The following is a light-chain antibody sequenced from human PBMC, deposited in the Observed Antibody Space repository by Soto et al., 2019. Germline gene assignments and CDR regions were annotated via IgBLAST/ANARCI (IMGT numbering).Light chain of an antibody. V-gene: IGKV1-39*01. CDR2: AAS. CDR1: QSITTY. J-gene: IGKJ4*01. CDR3: QRSYGLPLT. Sequence: DIQMAQSPSSLSASVGDRVAITCRASQSITTYLNWYQLKPGKAPRLLISAASTLQSGVPSRFSGGGSGSSFTLTISDLLPEDSAPYSCQRSYGLPLTFGGGTKVEI.